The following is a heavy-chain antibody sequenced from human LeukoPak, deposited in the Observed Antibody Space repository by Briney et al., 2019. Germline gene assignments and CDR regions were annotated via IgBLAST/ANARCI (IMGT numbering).Heavy chain of an antibody. V-gene: IGHV3-23*01. D-gene: IGHD1-26*01. CDR2: ISGSGGST. CDR3: AKDPELLYYFDY. J-gene: IGHJ4*02. Sequence: PGGSLRLSCAASGFTFSSYAMSWVRQAPEKGLEWVSAISGSGGSTYYADSVKGRFTISRDNSKNTLYLQMNSLRAEDTAVYYCAKDPELLYYFDYWGQGTLVTVSS. CDR1: GFTFSSYA.